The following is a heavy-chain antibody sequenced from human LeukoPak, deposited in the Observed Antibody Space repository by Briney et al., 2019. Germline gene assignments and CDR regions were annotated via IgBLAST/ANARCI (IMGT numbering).Heavy chain of an antibody. CDR2: IHYSGST. D-gene: IGHD3-10*01. V-gene: IGHV4-39*07. J-gene: IGHJ5*02. Sequence: PSETLSLTCTVSGDSISSSSYYWGWIRQPPGKGLEWIGSIHYSGSTYYNPSLNSRVTISLDTSKNQFSLKLSSVTAADTAVYYCARGGYYGSGNDFRFDPWGQGTLVTVSS. CDR3: ARGGYYGSGNDFRFDP. CDR1: GDSISSSSYY.